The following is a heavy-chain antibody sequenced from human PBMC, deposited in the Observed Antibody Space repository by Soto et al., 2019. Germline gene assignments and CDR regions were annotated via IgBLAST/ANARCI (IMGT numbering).Heavy chain of an antibody. V-gene: IGHV3-23*01. CDR2: ISATGGGT. Sequence: GGSLRLSCAASGFKFSNYAMRWVRQAPGTGLEWVSLISATGGGTYYADCVKCRFTISRDNSQNTLYLQVHSVTAEDTAVYYCAKDRRAGGNSAFYFDFWGQGAQVTVSS. CDR1: GFKFSNYA. J-gene: IGHJ4*02. CDR3: AKDRRAGGNSAFYFDF. D-gene: IGHD3-16*01.